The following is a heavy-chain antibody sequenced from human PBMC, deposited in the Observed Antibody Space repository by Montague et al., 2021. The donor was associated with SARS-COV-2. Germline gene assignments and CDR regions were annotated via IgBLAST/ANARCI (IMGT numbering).Heavy chain of an antibody. CDR3: AKDRQLVGDDAFDI. Sequence: SLRLSCAASGFTFSSYAMSWVRQAPGKGLEWVSTISISDGNTYYXDSVKGGFTISRDKSKNTLYLQMNSLRAEDTAVYYCAKDRQLVGDDAFDIWGQGTMVTVSS. V-gene: IGHV3-23*01. CDR1: GFTFSSYA. J-gene: IGHJ3*02. CDR2: ISISDGNT. D-gene: IGHD6-13*01.